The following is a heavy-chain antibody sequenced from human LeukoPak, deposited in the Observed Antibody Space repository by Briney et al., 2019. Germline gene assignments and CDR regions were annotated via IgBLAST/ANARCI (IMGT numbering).Heavy chain of an antibody. D-gene: IGHD5-18*01. V-gene: IGHV3-30-3*01. CDR2: ISYDGSNK. CDR1: GFTFSSYA. Sequence: QTGGSLRLSCAASGFTFSSYAMHWVRQAPGKGLEWVAVISYDGSNKYYADSVKGRFTISRDNSKNTLYLQMNSLRAEDTAVYYCARDRGYSYGDFDYWGQGTLVTVSS. CDR3: ARDRGYSYGDFDY. J-gene: IGHJ4*02.